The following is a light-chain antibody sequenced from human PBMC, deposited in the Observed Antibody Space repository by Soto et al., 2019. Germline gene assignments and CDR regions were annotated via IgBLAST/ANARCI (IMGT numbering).Light chain of an antibody. V-gene: IGLV2-8*01. Sequence: QSVLTQPPSASGSPGQSVTISCTGTSSDVGNYNYVSWYQQHPGKAPRLMIYQVNKRPSGVPDRFSGSKSSNTASLTVSGLQAEDEADYYCTSYSGVNQVLFGGGTKVTVL. CDR1: SSDVGNYNY. CDR3: TSYSGVNQVL. CDR2: QVN. J-gene: IGLJ3*02.